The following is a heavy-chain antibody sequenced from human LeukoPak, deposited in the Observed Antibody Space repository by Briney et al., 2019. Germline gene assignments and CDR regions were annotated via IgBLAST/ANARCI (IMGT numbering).Heavy chain of an antibody. V-gene: IGHV3-7*01. CDR2: VKQDGSEK. D-gene: IGHD3-22*01. CDR1: GFTFSSYW. J-gene: IGHJ4*01. Sequence: GGSLRLSCAASGFTFSSYWMSWVRQAPGKGLEWVANVKQDGSEKYYVDSVKGRFTISRDNAKNSLYLQMNSLRAEDTAVYYCARDPGRYYYDSSGYFDYWGHGTLVTVSS. CDR3: ARDPGRYYYDSSGYFDY.